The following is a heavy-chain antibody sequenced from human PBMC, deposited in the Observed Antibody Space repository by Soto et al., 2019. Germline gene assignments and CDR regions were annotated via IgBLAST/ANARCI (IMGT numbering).Heavy chain of an antibody. CDR1: GGSFSGYY. D-gene: IGHD5-18*01. CDR2: INHSEST. J-gene: IGHJ5*02. CDR3: GRQMRPRGYSYGFSWFDP. V-gene: IGHV4-34*01. Sequence: SETLSLTCAVYGGSFSGYYWSWIRQPPGKGLEWIGEINHSESTNYNQSLKSRVTISVDTSKNQFSLKLSSMTAADTAKYYYGRQMRPRGYSYGFSWFDPWGQGTLVTVSS.